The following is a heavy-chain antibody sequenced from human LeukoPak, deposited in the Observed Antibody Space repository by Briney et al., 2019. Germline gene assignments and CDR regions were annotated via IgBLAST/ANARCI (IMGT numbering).Heavy chain of an antibody. CDR1: GYTFTGYY. D-gene: IGHD3-22*01. V-gene: IGHV1-2*06. CDR3: ARGAEYYYDSSGYGVY. CDR2: INPNSGGT. J-gene: IGHJ4*02. Sequence: ASVKVSCKASGYTFTGYYMHWVRQAPGQGLEWMGRINPNSGGTNYAQKFQGRVTMTRDTSISTAYMELSRLRSDDTAVYYCARGAEYYYDSSGYGVYWGQGTLLTVSS.